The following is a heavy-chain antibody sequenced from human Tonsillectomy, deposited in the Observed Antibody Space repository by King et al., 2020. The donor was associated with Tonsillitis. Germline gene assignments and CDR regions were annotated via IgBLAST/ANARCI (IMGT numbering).Heavy chain of an antibody. Sequence: QLVQSGGGVVQPGGSLRLSCAASGFSLSNYAMHWVRQAPGKGLEWVAFLRFDESVEFYVESVEGRFTISRDISTNTLYLQMNSLRTEDTAVYYCAKEESSSCPFHNWGQGTLVTVSS. V-gene: IGHV3-30*02. CDR2: LRFDESVE. J-gene: IGHJ4*02. D-gene: IGHD6-13*01. CDR3: AKEESSSCPFHN. CDR1: GFSLSNYA.